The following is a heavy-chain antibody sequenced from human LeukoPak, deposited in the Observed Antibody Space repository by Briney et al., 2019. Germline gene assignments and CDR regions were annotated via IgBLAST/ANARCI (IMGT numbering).Heavy chain of an antibody. CDR1: GFTFSSYT. D-gene: IGHD3-16*01. Sequence: PGGSLRLSCAASGFTFSSYTMSWVRQVPGKGLEWVSRISGSGGNTYYADSAKGRFTISRDNSRDTLYPRMTSLRVDDTAVYYCAKGAGDVGMDAWGQGTSVTVSS. CDR2: ISGSGGNT. CDR3: AKGAGDVGMDA. J-gene: IGHJ6*02. V-gene: IGHV3-23*01.